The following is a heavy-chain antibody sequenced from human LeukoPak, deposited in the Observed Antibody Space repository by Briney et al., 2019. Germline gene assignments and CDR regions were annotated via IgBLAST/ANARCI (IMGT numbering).Heavy chain of an antibody. Sequence: GRSLRLSCAASGFTFSGYWMSWVRQAPGKGLEWVANIEQGGSDKYYVDSVKGRFTISRDNAKNSLYLQMNSLRAEDTAVYYCARDRVAARQWGYYYYMDVWGKGTTVTVSS. CDR1: GFTFSGYW. CDR2: IEQGGSDK. CDR3: ARDRVAARQWGYYYYMDV. V-gene: IGHV3-7*01. J-gene: IGHJ6*03. D-gene: IGHD6-6*01.